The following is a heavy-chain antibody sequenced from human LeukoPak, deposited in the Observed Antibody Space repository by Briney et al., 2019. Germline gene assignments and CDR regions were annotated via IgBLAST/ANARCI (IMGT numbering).Heavy chain of an antibody. CDR3: ARPRGNWYFDL. V-gene: IGHV4-4*08. CDR1: GGSISSYY. D-gene: IGHD3-10*01. Sequence: SETLSLTCTVSGGSISSYYWSWIRLPPGKGLEWIGYLSKSGNTNYSPSLKSRVAIFGDTSKNQFSLKLSSVTAADTAVYYCARPRGNWYFDLWGRGTLVTVSS. J-gene: IGHJ2*01. CDR2: LSKSGNT.